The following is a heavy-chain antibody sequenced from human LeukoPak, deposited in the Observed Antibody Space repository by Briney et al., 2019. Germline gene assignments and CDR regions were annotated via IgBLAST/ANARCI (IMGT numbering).Heavy chain of an antibody. CDR1: GGSISSYY. V-gene: IGHV4-59*12. Sequence: KPSETLSLTCTVSGGSISSYYWSWIRQPPGKGLEWIGYIYYSGSTNYNPSLKSRVTISVDTSKNQFSLKLSSVTAADTAVYYCARGRVYYYGMDVWGQGTTVTVSS. J-gene: IGHJ6*02. CDR2: IYYSGST. CDR3: ARGRVYYYGMDV.